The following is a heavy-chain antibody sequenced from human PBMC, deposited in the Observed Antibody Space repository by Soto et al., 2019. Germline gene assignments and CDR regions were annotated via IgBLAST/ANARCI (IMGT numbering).Heavy chain of an antibody. CDR3: ARSGYDAYFDY. V-gene: IGHV4-59*08. J-gene: IGHJ4*02. Sequence: SETLSLTCTVSGGSISSYYWSWIRQPPGKGQEWIGYIYYSGSTNYNPSLKSRVTISVDTSKNQFSLKLSSVTAADTAVYYCARSGYDAYFDYWGQGTLVTVSS. CDR1: GGSISSYY. D-gene: IGHD5-12*01. CDR2: IYYSGST.